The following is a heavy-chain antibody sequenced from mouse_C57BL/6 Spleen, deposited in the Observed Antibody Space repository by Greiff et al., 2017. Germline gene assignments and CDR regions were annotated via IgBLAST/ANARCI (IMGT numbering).Heavy chain of an antibody. Sequence: GEERVRPGGEGKWAGTASGFNIKDDDMHWVKQRPEQGLEWIGWIDPENGDTEYASKFQGKATITADTSSNTAYLQLSSLTSEDTAVYYCTTPITTVVEDYFDYWGQGTTLTVSS. V-gene: IGHV14-4*01. CDR1: GFNIKDDD. CDR3: TTPITTVVEDYFDY. CDR2: IDPENGDT. J-gene: IGHJ2*01. D-gene: IGHD1-1*01.